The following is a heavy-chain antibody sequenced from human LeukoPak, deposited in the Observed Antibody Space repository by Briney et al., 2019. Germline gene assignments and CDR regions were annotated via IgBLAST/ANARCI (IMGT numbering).Heavy chain of an antibody. CDR3: ATDTAMGQYYYYGMDV. D-gene: IGHD5-18*01. CDR2: INHSGST. CDR1: GGSFSGYY. J-gene: IGHJ6*02. Sequence: PSETLSLTCAVYGGSFSGYYWSWIRQPPGKGLEWIGEINHSGSTNYNPSLKSRVTISVDTSKNQFSLKLSSVTAADTAVYYCATDTAMGQYYYYGMDVWGQGTTVTVSS. V-gene: IGHV4-34*01.